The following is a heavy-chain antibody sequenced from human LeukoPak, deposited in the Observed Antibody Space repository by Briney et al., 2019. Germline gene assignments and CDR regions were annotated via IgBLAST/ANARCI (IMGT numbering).Heavy chain of an antibody. V-gene: IGHV3-9*01. Sequence: GGSLRLSCAASGFTFDDSAMHWVRQAPGKALEWVSGISWNSGTILYADSVKGRFTISRDNAKNFLYLQMNSLRAEDTAVYYCARVGSYESSGYPYYYYYYMDVWGKGTTVTVSS. D-gene: IGHD3-22*01. CDR3: ARVGSYESSGYPYYYYYYMDV. CDR1: GFTFDDSA. CDR2: ISWNSGTI. J-gene: IGHJ6*03.